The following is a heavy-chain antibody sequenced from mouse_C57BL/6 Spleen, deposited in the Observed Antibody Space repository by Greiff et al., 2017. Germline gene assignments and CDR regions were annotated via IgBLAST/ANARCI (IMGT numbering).Heavy chain of an antibody. Sequence: QVQLQQSGAELMKPGASVKLSCKATGYTFTGYWIEWVKQRPGHGLEWIGEILPGSGSTNYTEKFKGKATFTADTSSNTAYMQLSSLTTEDSAIYYCATGMGLRGYFDVWGTGTTVTVSS. V-gene: IGHV1-9*01. CDR2: ILPGSGST. D-gene: IGHD2-4*01. J-gene: IGHJ1*03. CDR3: ATGMGLRGYFDV. CDR1: GYTFTGYW.